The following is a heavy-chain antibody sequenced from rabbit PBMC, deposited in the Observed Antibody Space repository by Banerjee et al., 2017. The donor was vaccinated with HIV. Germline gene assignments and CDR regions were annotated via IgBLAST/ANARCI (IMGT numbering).Heavy chain of an antibody. D-gene: IGHD6-1*01. Sequence: QEQLVESGGGLVTPGASLTLTCTASGFTISSSYWICWVRQAPGKGLEWIGCINIGSGSAAYASWVNGRFTISSDNAQNTVDLKMTSLTAADTATYFCGKTYGGYGFAFNLWGPGTLVTVS. CDR2: INIGSGSA. CDR1: GFTISSSYW. CDR3: GKTYGGYGFAFNL. J-gene: IGHJ4*01. V-gene: IGHV1S43*01.